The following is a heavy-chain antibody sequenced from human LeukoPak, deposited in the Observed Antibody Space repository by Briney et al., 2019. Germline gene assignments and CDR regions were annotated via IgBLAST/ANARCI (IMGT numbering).Heavy chain of an antibody. D-gene: IGHD6-13*01. CDR3: ARVRAYSSSWYHYMDV. V-gene: IGHV4-59*01. J-gene: IGHJ6*03. CDR1: GGSISSYY. Sequence: SETLSLTCTVSGGSISSYYWSWIRQPPGKGLEWIGYIYYSGSINYNPSLKSRVTISVDTSKNQFSLKLSSVTAADTAVYYCARVRAYSSSWYHYMDVWGKGTTVTVSS. CDR2: IYYSGSI.